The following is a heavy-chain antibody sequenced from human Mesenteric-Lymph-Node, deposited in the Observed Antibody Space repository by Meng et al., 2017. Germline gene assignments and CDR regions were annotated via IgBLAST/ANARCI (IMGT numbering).Heavy chain of an antibody. CDR3: ARGHYDGYFDS. J-gene: IGHJ4*02. D-gene: IGHD3-22*01. CDR2: MYFSGST. Sequence: VQLQESGPGLVKPSGTLFLTCSIAGVSVISGSYYWSWIRQPPGKRLEWIGYMYFSGSTNYNPSLKSRVTISVDTSKKQFSLKLSSVTAADTAVYYCARGHYDGYFDSWGQGTLVTVSS. CDR1: GVSVISGSYY. V-gene: IGHV4-61*01.